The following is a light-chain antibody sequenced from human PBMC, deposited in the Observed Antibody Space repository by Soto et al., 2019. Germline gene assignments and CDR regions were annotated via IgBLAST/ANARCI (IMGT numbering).Light chain of an antibody. Sequence: SVLTQPPSASGTPGQRVTISCSGSSSNIGSNAVTWYQHFPGTAPKVLIYSDHQRPSGVPDRFSGSKSGTSASLAISGLRDEDEADYFCAAWGDWLNTWVFGGGPKVTV. CDR2: SDH. V-gene: IGLV1-44*01. J-gene: IGLJ3*02. CDR1: SSNIGSNA. CDR3: AAWGDWLNTWV.